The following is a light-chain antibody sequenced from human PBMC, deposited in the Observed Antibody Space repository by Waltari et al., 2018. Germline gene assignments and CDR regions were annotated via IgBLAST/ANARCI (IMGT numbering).Light chain of an antibody. CDR1: DRDVGAYEF. Sequence: QSALTQPASVSGSPGQSITISCPGTDRDVGAYEFVSWYQQHPGKAPHLIIYEVSNRPSGISNRFSASKSGNTASLTISGLQAEDEADYYCSSYTTSSAPGVFGTGTRVTVL. CDR3: SSYTTSSAPGV. J-gene: IGLJ1*01. CDR2: EVS. V-gene: IGLV2-14*01.